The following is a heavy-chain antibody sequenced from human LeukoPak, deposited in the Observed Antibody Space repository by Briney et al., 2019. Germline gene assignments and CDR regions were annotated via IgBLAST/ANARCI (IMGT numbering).Heavy chain of an antibody. D-gene: IGHD3-22*01. Sequence: SETLSLTCTVSGGSTSDYYWSWIRQPPGKGLEWIGHIYYTGNTNYNPSLKSRVTISADTSKNQFSLKLSSVTAADTAVYYCARGQFYYDSTGYYYWGQGTLVTVSS. J-gene: IGHJ4*02. CDR2: IYYTGNT. CDR3: ARGQFYYDSTGYYY. CDR1: GGSTSDYY. V-gene: IGHV4-59*01.